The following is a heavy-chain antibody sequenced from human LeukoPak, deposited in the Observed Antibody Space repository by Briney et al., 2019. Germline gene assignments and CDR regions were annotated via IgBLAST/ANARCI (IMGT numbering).Heavy chain of an antibody. CDR2: FYNSGRS. CDR1: DGSISDYY. V-gene: IGHV4-59*01. J-gene: IGHJ4*02. D-gene: IGHD3-16*01. CDR3: TRGAGWLIDY. Sequence: SETLSLTCTVSDGSISDYYRGWIRQPPGKGLEWIGYFYNSGRSTYNPSLKSRVTISADTSKNHFSLKLNSVTTADTAVYYCTRGAGWLIDYWGQGILDTVSS.